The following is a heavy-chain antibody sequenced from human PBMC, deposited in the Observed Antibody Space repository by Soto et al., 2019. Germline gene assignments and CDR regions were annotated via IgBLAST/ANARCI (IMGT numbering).Heavy chain of an antibody. J-gene: IGHJ6*02. CDR1: GYTFTSYY. CDR3: ARDKAGYYDSSGYYYLVGYYYGMEV. Sequence: GASVKVSCKASGYTFTSYYMHWVRQAPGQGLEWMGIINPSGGSTSYAQKFQGWVTMTRDTSISTAYMELSRLRSDDTAVYYCARDKAGYYDSSGYYYLVGYYYGMEVWGQGTTVTVSS. V-gene: IGHV1-46*01. CDR2: INPSGGST. D-gene: IGHD3-22*01.